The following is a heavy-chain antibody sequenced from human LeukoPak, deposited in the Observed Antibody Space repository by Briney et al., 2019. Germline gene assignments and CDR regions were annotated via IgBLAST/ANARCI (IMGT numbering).Heavy chain of an antibody. D-gene: IGHD4/OR15-4a*01. CDR2: IYTSGST. CDR3: ARGAGAKSFDY. CDR1: GGSISSGSYY. J-gene: IGHJ4*02. Sequence: PSQTLSLTCTVSGGSISSGSYYWSWIRQPAGKGLEWIGRIYTSGSTNYNPSLKSRVTISVDTSKNQFSLKLNSVTAADTALYYCARGAGAKSFDYWGQGTLVTVSS. V-gene: IGHV4-61*02.